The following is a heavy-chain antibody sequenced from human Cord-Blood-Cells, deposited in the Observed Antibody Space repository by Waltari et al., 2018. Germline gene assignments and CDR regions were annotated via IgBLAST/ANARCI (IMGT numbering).Heavy chain of an antibody. CDR1: GYSISSGSY. V-gene: IGHV4-38-2*02. Sequence: QVQLQESGPGLVKPSETLSLTCTVPGYSISSGSYWGWIRRPPGKGLEWIGSIYHSGSTYYNPSLKSRVTISVDTSKNQFSLKLSSVTAADTAVYYCARMGNTVTLSWFDPWGQGTLVTVSS. CDR3: ARMGNTVTLSWFDP. CDR2: IYHSGST. J-gene: IGHJ5*02. D-gene: IGHD4-4*01.